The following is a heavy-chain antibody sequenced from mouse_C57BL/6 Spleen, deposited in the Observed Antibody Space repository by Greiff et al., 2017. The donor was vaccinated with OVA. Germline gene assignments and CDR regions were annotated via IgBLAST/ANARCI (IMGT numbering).Heavy chain of an antibody. CDR1: GYTFTDYN. Sequence: VQLQQSGPELVKPGASVKMSCKASGYTFTDYNMHWVKQSHGKSLEWIGYINPNNGGTSYNQKFKGKATLTVNKSSSTAYMELRSLTSEDSAVYYCARGDGYFWYFDVWGTGTTVTVSS. D-gene: IGHD2-3*01. J-gene: IGHJ1*03. CDR3: ARGDGYFWYFDV. V-gene: IGHV1-22*01. CDR2: INPNNGGT.